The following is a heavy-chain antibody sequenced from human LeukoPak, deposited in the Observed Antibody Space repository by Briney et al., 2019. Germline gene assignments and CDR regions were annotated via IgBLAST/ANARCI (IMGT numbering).Heavy chain of an antibody. CDR2: INNVGSHI. J-gene: IGHJ4*02. D-gene: IGHD1-26*01. Sequence: GGSLRLSCAASGFTLSSSAMNWVRQAPGKGLEWVSSINNVGSHIYYAGSVKGRFTISRDNTKNSLHLQMNSLRAEDTAVYYCSRDPTYYLRYGYFDYWGQGALVTVSS. CDR1: GFTLSSSA. CDR3: SRDPTYYLRYGYFDY. V-gene: IGHV3-21*01.